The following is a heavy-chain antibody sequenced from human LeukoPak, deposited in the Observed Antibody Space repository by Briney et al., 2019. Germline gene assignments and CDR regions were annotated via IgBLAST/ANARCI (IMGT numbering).Heavy chain of an antibody. CDR1: GGSISSYY. D-gene: IGHD2-15*01. V-gene: IGHV4-59*01. J-gene: IGHJ4*02. CDR2: IYYSGST. Sequence: SETLSLTCTVSGGSISSYYWSWIRQPPGKGLEWIGYIYYSGSTNYNPSLKSRVTISVDPSKNQFSLKLSSVTAADTAVYYCARGLVAATHYFDYWGQGTLVTVSS. CDR3: ARGLVAATHYFDY.